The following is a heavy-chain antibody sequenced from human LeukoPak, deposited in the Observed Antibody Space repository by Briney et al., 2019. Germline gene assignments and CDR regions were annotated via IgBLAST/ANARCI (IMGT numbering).Heavy chain of an antibody. CDR3: ARRGYSYGYYFDY. J-gene: IGHJ4*02. V-gene: IGHV4-59*08. D-gene: IGHD5-18*01. CDR1: GGSISSYY. Sequence: SETLSLTCTVSGGSISSYYWSWIRQPPGKGLEWIGYIYYSGSTNYNPSLKSRVTISVDTSKNQFSLKLSSVTAADRAVYYCARRGYSYGYYFDYWGQGTLVTVSS. CDR2: IYYSGST.